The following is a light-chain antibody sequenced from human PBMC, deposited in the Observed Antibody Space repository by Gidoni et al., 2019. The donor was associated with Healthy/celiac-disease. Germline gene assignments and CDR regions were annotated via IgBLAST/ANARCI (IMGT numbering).Light chain of an antibody. CDR2: AAS. J-gene: IGKJ1*01. Sequence: DIQMTQSPSSLSASVGDRVTITCRASQSISSYLNWYQQKPGKAPKRLIYAASSLQSGVPSRFSGSGSGTDFTLTISSLQPEDFATYYCQQSYSTPPRTFXQXTKVEIK. CDR1: QSISSY. CDR3: QQSYSTPPRT. V-gene: IGKV1-39*01.